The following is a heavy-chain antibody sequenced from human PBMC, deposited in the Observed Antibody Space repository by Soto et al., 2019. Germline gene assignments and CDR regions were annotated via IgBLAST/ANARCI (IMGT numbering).Heavy chain of an antibody. J-gene: IGHJ3*02. CDR2: IIPIFGTA. CDR1: GGTFSSYA. D-gene: IGHD3-22*01. Sequence: ASVKVSCKASGGTFSSYAISWVRQAPGQGLEWMGGIIPIFGTANYAQKFQGRVTITADESTSTAYMELSSLRSEDTAVYYCARDRWAYYYDSSGSARASDIWGQGTMVTVSS. V-gene: IGHV1-69*13. CDR3: ARDRWAYYYDSSGSARASDI.